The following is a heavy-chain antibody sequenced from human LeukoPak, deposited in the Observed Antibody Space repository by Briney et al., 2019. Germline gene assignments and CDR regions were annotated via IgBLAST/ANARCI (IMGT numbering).Heavy chain of an antibody. V-gene: IGHV3-21*04. D-gene: IGHD3-16*02. J-gene: IGHJ3*02. Sequence: GGSLRLSCAASGFTFSSYSMNWVRQAPGKGLEWVSSISSGSTYMYYADSVKGRFTISRDNSKNTLYLQMNSLRAEDTAIYYCAKDFGSYDYVWGSHRLGAFDIWGQGTLVTVSS. CDR2: ISSGSTYM. CDR1: GFTFSSYS. CDR3: AKDFGSYDYVWGSHRLGAFDI.